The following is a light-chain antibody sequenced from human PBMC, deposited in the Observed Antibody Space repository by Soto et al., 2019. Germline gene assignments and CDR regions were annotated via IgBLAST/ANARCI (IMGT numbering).Light chain of an antibody. CDR3: LQHNSYPWT. CDR2: AAS. CDR1: QGIRND. V-gene: IGKV1-17*01. Sequence: DIQMTQSRSSLSASVGSRFTITCRASQGIRNDLGWYQQKQGKAPKRLIYAASSLQSGVPSRFSGSGSGTEGTITISSLQPEDGSTYYCLQHNSYPWTFGQGTKVDIK. J-gene: IGKJ1*01.